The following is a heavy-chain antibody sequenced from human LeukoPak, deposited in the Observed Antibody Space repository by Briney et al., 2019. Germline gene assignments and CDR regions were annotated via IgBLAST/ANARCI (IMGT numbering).Heavy chain of an antibody. J-gene: IGHJ4*02. V-gene: IGHV3-11*05. Sequence: GGSLRLSCAASGFTFSDYYMSWIRQAPGKGLEWVSYISSSSSYTSYADSLKDRFTNSRDNAKHSLYLKMMSLRAEDTAVYYWAKAAGLPDNGYDSYYFDYWGQGTLVTVSS. CDR2: ISSSSSYT. CDR1: GFTFSDYY. D-gene: IGHD5-12*01. CDR3: AKAAGLPDNGYDSYYFDY.